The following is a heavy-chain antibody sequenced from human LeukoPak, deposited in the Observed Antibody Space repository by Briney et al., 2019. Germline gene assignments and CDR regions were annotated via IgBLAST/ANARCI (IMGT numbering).Heavy chain of an antibody. CDR1: AYSFTSYW. D-gene: IGHD4-17*01. J-gene: IGHJ3*01. CDR3: ARRPDGDWAHWAFDF. Sequence: KHGESLKISCETSAYSFTSYWIGWVRQVPGKGLEWMGIIYPGDSDTRYSPPFEGHVTISADKSTSTAYLQWSSLKASDTAMYFCARRPDGDWAHWAFDFWGQGTVVTVSS. V-gene: IGHV5-51*01. CDR2: IYPGDSDT.